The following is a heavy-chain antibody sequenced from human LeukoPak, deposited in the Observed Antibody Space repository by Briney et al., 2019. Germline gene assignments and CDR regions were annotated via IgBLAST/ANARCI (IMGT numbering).Heavy chain of an antibody. J-gene: IGHJ4*02. CDR3: VRGQATAWGLDY. CDR1: GFTFSTYA. V-gene: IGHV3-74*01. D-gene: IGHD6-13*01. Sequence: GGSLRLSCAASGFTFSTYAMSWVRQAVGKGLEWVSHISTDARTITYADFVKGRFTISRDNAKNTLYLQMNSLRAEDTALYYCVRGQATAWGLDYWGQGTLVTVSS. CDR2: ISTDARTI.